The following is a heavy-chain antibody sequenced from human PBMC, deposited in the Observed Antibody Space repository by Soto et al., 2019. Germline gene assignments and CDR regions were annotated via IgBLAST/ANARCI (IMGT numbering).Heavy chain of an antibody. CDR2: ISAHNGNT. CDR1: GYGFTTYG. CDR3: ARGRYGDS. V-gene: IGHV1-18*01. D-gene: IGHD1-1*01. Sequence: QVHLVQSGAEVKKPGASVKVSCKGSGYGFTTYGITWVRQAPGQGLEWMAWISAHNGNTNYAQKLQGRVTVTRDTSTSTAYMELRSLRSDDAAVNYCARGRYGDSWGQGARVTVSS. J-gene: IGHJ4*02.